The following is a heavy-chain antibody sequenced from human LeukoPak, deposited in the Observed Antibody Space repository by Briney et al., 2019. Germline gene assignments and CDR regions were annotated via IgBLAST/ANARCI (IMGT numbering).Heavy chain of an antibody. CDR3: ARNPDYDFWSGYYTGPDY. D-gene: IGHD3-3*01. CDR2: ISSSGSTI. CDR1: GFTFSSYE. J-gene: IGHJ4*02. V-gene: IGHV3-48*03. Sequence: GGSLRLSCAASGFTFSSYEMNWVRQAPGKGLEWVLYISSSGSTIYYADSVKGRFTISRDNAKNSLYLQMNSLRAEDTAVYYCARNPDYDFWSGYYTGPDYWGQGTLVTVSS.